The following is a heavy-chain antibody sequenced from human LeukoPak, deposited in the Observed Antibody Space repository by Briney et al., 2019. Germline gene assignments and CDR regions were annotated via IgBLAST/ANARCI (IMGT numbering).Heavy chain of an antibody. V-gene: IGHV3-23*01. D-gene: IGHD3-22*01. Sequence: GGSLRLSCAASGFTFSSYGMSWVRQAPGKGLEWVSAISGSGGSTYYADSVKGRFTISRDNAKNTLYLQMNSLRAEDTAVYYCARGDSVNYYDSSGYCYFDYWGQGTLVTVSS. CDR1: GFTFSSYG. CDR3: ARGDSVNYYDSSGYCYFDY. CDR2: ISGSGGST. J-gene: IGHJ4*02.